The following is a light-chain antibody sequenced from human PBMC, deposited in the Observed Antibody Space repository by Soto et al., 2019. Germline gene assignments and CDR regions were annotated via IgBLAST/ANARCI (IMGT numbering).Light chain of an antibody. V-gene: IGKV3-15*01. CDR3: QQYNSWQIT. J-gene: IGKJ4*01. Sequence: EIVMTQSPATLSVSPGERATLSCRASQGVTSDLAWYQHKPGQVPRLLIYGASTGATGIPARFSGSGSGTEFTLPINSLQSEDFSIYYCQQYNSWQITFGGGTKVEI. CDR2: GAS. CDR1: QGVTSD.